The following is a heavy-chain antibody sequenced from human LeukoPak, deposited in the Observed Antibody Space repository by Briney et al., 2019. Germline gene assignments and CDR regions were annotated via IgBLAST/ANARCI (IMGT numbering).Heavy chain of an antibody. CDR1: GITFSRSW. D-gene: IGHD2-15*01. Sequence: GGSLRLSCAASGITFSRSWMSWVRQAPGKGLEWVAFIKEDGSEKYYVDSVKGRFTISRDNAENSLYLQMNSLRAEGTAVYYCARDRGGRTGLDDWGQGTLVTVSS. V-gene: IGHV3-7*04. CDR3: ARDRGGRTGLDD. CDR2: IKEDGSEK. J-gene: IGHJ4*02.